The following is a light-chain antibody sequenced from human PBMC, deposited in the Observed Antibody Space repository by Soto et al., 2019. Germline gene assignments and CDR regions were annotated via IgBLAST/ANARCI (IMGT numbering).Light chain of an antibody. J-gene: IGLJ3*02. CDR1: SSNIGNNY. Sequence: QSVLTQPPSVSAAPGQKVTISCSGSSSNIGNNYVSWYQQLPGTAPKLLIYDNNKRPSGIPDRFSGSKSGTSATLGITGLQTGDEADYYFGTWDSSLSAWVFGGGTKVTVL. CDR2: DNN. CDR3: GTWDSSLSAWV. V-gene: IGLV1-51*01.